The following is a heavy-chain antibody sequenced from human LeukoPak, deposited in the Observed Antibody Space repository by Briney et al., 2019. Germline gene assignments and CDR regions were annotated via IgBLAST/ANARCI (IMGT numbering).Heavy chain of an antibody. CDR2: TVPVFATT. J-gene: IGHJ4*02. CDR1: GYTFSNYG. CDR3: ARPYGPGNYINLGLDF. V-gene: IGHV1-69*13. Sequence: ASVKVSCKASGYTFSNYGISWVRQAPGQGLEWMGRTVPVFATTTYAQKFQGRVMITADESTSTVHMELSSLTAEDTALYYCARPYGPGNYINLGLDFWGQGTLVTVS. D-gene: IGHD3-10*01.